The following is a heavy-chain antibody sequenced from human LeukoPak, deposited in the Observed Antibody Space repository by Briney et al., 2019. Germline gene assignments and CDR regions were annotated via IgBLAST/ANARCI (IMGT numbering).Heavy chain of an antibody. J-gene: IGHJ6*03. CDR1: GGSFSSYY. CDR2: IYTSGST. CDR3: ARGRGGTIFGVVLGYMDV. Sequence: SETLSLTCAVYGGSFSSYYWSWIRQPAGKGLEWIGRIYTSGSTNYNPSLKSRVTMSVDTSKNQFSLKLSSVTAADTAVYYCARGRGGTIFGVVLGYMDVWGKGTTVTVSS. V-gene: IGHV4-59*10. D-gene: IGHD3-3*01.